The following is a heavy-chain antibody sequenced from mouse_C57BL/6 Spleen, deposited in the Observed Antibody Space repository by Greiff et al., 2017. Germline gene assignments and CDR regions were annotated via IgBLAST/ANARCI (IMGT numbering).Heavy chain of an antibody. V-gene: IGHV2-3*01. CDR1: GFSLTSYG. CDR3: AKAGTAQATDYYAMDY. J-gene: IGHJ4*01. D-gene: IGHD3-2*02. Sequence: VKLMESGPGLVAPSQSLSITCTVSGFSLTSYGVSWVRQPPGKGLEWLGVIWGDGSTNYHSALISRLSISKDNSKSQVFLKLNSLQTDDTATYYCAKAGTAQATDYYAMDYWGQGTSVTVPS. CDR2: IWGDGST.